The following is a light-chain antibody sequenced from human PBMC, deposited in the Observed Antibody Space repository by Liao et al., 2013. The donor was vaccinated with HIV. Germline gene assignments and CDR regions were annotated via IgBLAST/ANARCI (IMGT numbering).Light chain of an antibody. CDR3: QAWDSSTTSVV. Sequence: SYELTQPPSVSVSPGQTASITCSGDKLGDTYAFWYQQKPGQSPVLVIYLDARRPSGIPERFSGSNSGNTATLTISGTQAMDEADYYCQAWDSSTTSVVFGGGTKLTVL. CDR2: LDA. CDR1: KLGDTY. J-gene: IGLJ2*01. V-gene: IGLV3-1*01.